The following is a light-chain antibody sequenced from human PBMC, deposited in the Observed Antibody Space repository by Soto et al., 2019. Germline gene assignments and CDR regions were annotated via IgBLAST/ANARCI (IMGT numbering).Light chain of an antibody. Sequence: QSALTQPPSASGSPGQSVTISCTGTSSDVGAYNYVSWYQQHAGKAPKLVIYEVTKRPSGVPDRFSGSKSANTASLTVSGLQAEYEDDYYCSSFASSNTWVFGGGTKLTVL. V-gene: IGLV2-8*01. CDR2: EVT. CDR3: SSFASSNTWV. CDR1: SSDVGAYNY. J-gene: IGLJ3*02.